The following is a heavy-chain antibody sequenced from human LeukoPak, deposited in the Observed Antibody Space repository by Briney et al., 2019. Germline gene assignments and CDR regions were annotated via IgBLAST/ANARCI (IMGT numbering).Heavy chain of an antibody. CDR1: GGSITTYY. D-gene: IGHD2-21*02. CDR3: ASGSVVTAPDP. CDR2: IYYTGNT. J-gene: IGHJ5*02. Sequence: SETLSLTCAVSGGSITTYYWTWIRQPPGQALEWIGYIYYTGNTKYNPSLESRVTISIDTSKNEFSLKIYSVNAADTAVYFCASGSVVTAPDPWGQGTLVTVSS. V-gene: IGHV4-59*01.